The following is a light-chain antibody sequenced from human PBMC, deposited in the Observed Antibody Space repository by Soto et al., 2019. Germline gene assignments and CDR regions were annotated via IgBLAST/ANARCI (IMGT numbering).Light chain of an antibody. J-gene: IGKJ4*01. CDR2: DAS. V-gene: IGKV3-11*01. CDR1: QSVSSY. CDR3: QQRSDWPLT. Sequence: PGERATLSCRASQSVSSYFAWYQQKPGQAPRLLIYDASTRAAGIPARFSGSGSGTDFTLTISSLEPEDFAVYYCQQRSDWPLTFGGG.